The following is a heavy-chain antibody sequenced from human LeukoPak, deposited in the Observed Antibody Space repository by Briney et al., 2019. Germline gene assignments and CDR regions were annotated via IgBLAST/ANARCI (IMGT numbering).Heavy chain of an antibody. CDR1: GFTFSSYG. D-gene: IGHD2/OR15-2a*01. CDR3: AKDLLRLSFDY. J-gene: IGHJ4*02. CDR2: ISYDGSNK. Sequence: GRSLRLSCAASGFTFSSYGMHWVRQAPGKGLEWVAVISYDGSNKYYADSVKGRFTISRGNSKNTLYLQMNSLRAEDTAVYYCAKDLLRLSFDYWGQGTLVTVSS. V-gene: IGHV3-30*18.